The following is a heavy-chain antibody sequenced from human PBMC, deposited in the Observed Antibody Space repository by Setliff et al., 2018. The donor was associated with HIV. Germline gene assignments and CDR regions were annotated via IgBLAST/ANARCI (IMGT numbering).Heavy chain of an antibody. CDR3: ARVSTYNYGFDFFDY. CDR1: GYTFTGYY. Sequence: ASVKVSCKASGYTFTGYYMHWVRQAPGQGLEWMGRINPNSGGTNYAQKFQGRVTMTRDTSISTAYMELSRLRSDDTAVYYCARVSTYNYGFDFFDYWGQGTLVTVSS. CDR2: INPNSGGT. D-gene: IGHD5-18*01. J-gene: IGHJ4*02. V-gene: IGHV1-2*06.